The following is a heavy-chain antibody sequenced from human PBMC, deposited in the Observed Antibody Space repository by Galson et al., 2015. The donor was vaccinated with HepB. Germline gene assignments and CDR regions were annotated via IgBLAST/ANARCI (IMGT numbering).Heavy chain of an antibody. J-gene: IGHJ4*02. D-gene: IGHD6-13*01. CDR1: GFTFSSYA. CDR3: AREAPRKIGIAAPSGYFDY. V-gene: IGHV3-30-3*01. CDR2: ISYDGSNK. Sequence: SLRLSCAASGFTFSSYAMHWVRQAPGKGLEWVAVISYDGSNKYYADSVKGRFTISRDNSKNTLYLQMNSLRAEDTAVYYCAREAPRKIGIAAPSGYFDYWGQGTLVTVSS.